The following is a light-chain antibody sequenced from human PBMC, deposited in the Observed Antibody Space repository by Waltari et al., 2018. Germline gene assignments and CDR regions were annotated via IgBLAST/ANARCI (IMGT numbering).Light chain of an antibody. CDR3: ATWDDSLIGLYS. CDR2: SDN. Sequence: QSVLTQPPSASGTPGQRVTVSCSGSSSNIGGNAVRWYQQLSGAAPKLLIYSDNQRTSVVPDRFAGSKSGTSASLAFSGLQSEDETEYYCATWDDSLIGLYSFGTGTKVTVL. J-gene: IGLJ1*01. V-gene: IGLV1-44*01. CDR1: SSNIGGNA.